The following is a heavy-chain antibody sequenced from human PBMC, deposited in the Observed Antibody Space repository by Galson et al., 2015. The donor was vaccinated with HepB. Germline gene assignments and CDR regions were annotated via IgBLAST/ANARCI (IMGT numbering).Heavy chain of an antibody. Sequence: TLSLTCAVYGGSFSGYYWSWIRQPPGKGLEWIGEINHSGSTNYNPSLKSRVTISVDTSKNQFSLKLSSVTAADTAVYYCARVLPYYDILTGYYPYYFDYWGQGTLVTVSS. J-gene: IGHJ4*02. CDR2: INHSGST. V-gene: IGHV4-34*01. CDR3: ARVLPYYDILTGYYPYYFDY. D-gene: IGHD3-9*01. CDR1: GGSFSGYY.